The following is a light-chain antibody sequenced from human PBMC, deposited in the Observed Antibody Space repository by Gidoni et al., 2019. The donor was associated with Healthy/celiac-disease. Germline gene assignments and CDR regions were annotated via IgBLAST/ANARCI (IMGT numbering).Light chain of an antibody. J-gene: IGKJ3*01. CDR2: AAS. Sequence: DIQMTQSPSSLSASVGDRVTITCRASQSISSYLNWYQQKPGKAPKLLIYAASSLQSGVPARFSGSGSGTDFTLTSSSLQPEDFATYYCKQSYSTPTFGPGTKVDIK. V-gene: IGKV1-39*01. CDR1: QSISSY. CDR3: KQSYSTPT.